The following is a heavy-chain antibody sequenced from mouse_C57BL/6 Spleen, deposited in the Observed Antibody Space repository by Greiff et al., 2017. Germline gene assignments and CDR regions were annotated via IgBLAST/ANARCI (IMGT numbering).Heavy chain of an antibody. Sequence: EVQLQQSGPGLVQPSQSLSLTCSVTGYSITSGYYWHWLRPFPGNQLDWMGYISYDGRTNYPPPLQKRISITRDTSKNQVFRKLDAVTTGDTATYYCAREGYYVDWYFDVWGTGTTVTVSS. CDR3: AREGYYVDWYFDV. J-gene: IGHJ1*03. D-gene: IGHD1-1*01. V-gene: IGHV3-6*01. CDR1: GYSITSGYY. CDR2: ISYDGRT.